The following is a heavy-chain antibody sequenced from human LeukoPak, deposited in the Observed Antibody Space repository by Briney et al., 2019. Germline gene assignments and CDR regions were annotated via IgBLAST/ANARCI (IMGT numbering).Heavy chain of an antibody. Sequence: KVSCKASGYTFTSYWIGWVRQMPGKGLEWMGIIYPGDSDTRYSPSFQGQVTISADKSISTAYLQWSSLKASDTAMYYCARRSGSYSTLIDYWGQGTLVTVSS. CDR3: ARRSGSYSTLIDY. CDR2: IYPGDSDT. D-gene: IGHD1-26*01. V-gene: IGHV5-51*01. J-gene: IGHJ4*02. CDR1: GYTFTSYW.